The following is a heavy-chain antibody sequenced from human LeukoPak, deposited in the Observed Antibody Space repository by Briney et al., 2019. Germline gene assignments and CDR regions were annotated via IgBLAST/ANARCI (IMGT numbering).Heavy chain of an antibody. V-gene: IGHV1-2*06. CDR3: AREQGNRITGTTGSDMDV. J-gene: IGHJ6*02. CDR1: GYIFTGYY. D-gene: IGHD1-7*01. CDR2: INPNSGGT. Sequence: ASVKVSCKASGYIFTGYYMHWVRQAPGQGLEWMGRINPNSGGTNYAQKFQGRVTMTRDTSISTAYMELSRLRSDDTAVYYCAREQGNRITGTTGSDMDVWGQGTTVTVSS.